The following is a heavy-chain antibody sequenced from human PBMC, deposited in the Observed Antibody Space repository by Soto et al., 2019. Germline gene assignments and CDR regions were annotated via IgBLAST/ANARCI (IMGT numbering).Heavy chain of an antibody. CDR2: IYYYGST. J-gene: IGHJ6*02. V-gene: IGHV4-59*08. D-gene: IGHD3-3*01. Sequence: PSETLSLTCTVSGYSISSYYWNWIRQSPGKGLEWIGYIYYYGSTNYNPSLKSRVTISVDTSKNQFSLKLSSVTAADTAVYYCARVGIGYDFWSGYYPYYYGMDVWGQGTTVTVSS. CDR3: ARVGIGYDFWSGYYPYYYGMDV. CDR1: GYSISSYY.